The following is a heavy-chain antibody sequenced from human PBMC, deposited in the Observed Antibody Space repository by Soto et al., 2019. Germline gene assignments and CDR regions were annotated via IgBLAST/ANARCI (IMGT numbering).Heavy chain of an antibody. V-gene: IGHV3-48*02. Sequence: GSLRLSCAASGFTFSSYSMNWVRQAPGKGLEWVSYISSSSSTIYYADSVKGRFTISRDNAKNSLYLQMNSLRDEDTAVYYCARGYSYGSYNWFDPWGQGTLVTVSS. CDR3: ARGYSYGSYNWFDP. D-gene: IGHD5-18*01. CDR1: GFTFSSYS. J-gene: IGHJ5*02. CDR2: ISSSSSTI.